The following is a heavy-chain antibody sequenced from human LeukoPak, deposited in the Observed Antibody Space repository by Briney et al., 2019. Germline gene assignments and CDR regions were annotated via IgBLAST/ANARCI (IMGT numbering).Heavy chain of an antibody. CDR2: LSSSGGSA. D-gene: IGHD3-9*01. CDR1: GFTFSNYG. Sequence: PGGSRRLSCAASGFTFSNYGMNWVRQAPGKGLEWVSALSSSGGSAYYADSVKGRFTISRDNSKNTLYLQMSSLRAEDTAVYYCAKGGCFDWLNYYYMDVWGKGTTVIISS. J-gene: IGHJ6*03. V-gene: IGHV3-23*01. CDR3: AKGGCFDWLNYYYMDV.